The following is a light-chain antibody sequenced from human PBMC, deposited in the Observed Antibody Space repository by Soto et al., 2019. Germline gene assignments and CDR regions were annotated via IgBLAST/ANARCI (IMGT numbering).Light chain of an antibody. CDR1: SSDVGGYNY. CDR2: DVS. J-gene: IGLJ1*01. Sequence: QSVLTEPASVSGYPGQPITISCTGTSSDVGGYNYVSWYQHHPGKAPKLIIYDVSNRPSGVSIRFSGSKSDNTASLTISGIQPEDEADYHCSSYTTSNTRQIVFGAGTKVTVL. V-gene: IGLV2-14*03. CDR3: SSYTTSNTRQIV.